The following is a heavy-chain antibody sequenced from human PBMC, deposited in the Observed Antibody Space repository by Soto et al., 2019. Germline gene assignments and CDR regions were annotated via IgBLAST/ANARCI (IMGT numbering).Heavy chain of an antibody. D-gene: IGHD3-16*01. CDR2: ILPVFGRV. Sequence: QVQLVQSGPEVKKTGPSVKVSCKASGGTFSSRAISWVRQAPGKGLEWMGGILPVFGRVNYAEKFQERVTITGDESTGTVYMELSSLRSDDRARYYCANSRWGTFLGYHGMHIWGQGTTVAFS. CDR3: ANSRWGTFLGYHGMHI. CDR1: GGTFSSRA. V-gene: IGHV1-69*01. J-gene: IGHJ6*02.